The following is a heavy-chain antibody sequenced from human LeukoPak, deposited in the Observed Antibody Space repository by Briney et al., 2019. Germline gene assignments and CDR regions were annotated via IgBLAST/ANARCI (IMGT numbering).Heavy chain of an antibody. V-gene: IGHV3-7*03. CDR1: GFTFSSYW. CDR2: IKQDGSEK. Sequence: GGSLRLSCAASGFTFSSYWMSWVHQAPEKGQEWVANIKQDGSEKYYVDSVKGRFTISRDNAKNSLYLQMNSLRAEDTAVYYCARGGMVRGVITPPFDYWGQGTLVTVSS. J-gene: IGHJ4*02. CDR3: ARGGMVRGVITPPFDY. D-gene: IGHD3-10*01.